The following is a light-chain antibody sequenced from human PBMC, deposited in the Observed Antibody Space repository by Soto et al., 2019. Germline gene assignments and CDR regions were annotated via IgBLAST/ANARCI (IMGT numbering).Light chain of an antibody. V-gene: IGLV2-11*01. CDR2: DVS. J-gene: IGLJ3*02. Sequence: QSALTQPRSVSGSPGQSVTISCTGTSSDVGGYNYVSWYQQHPGKAPKLMIYDVSKRPSGVPDRFSGSKSSNTASLTISGLQAEDEADYYCGSYAGSYTWVFGGGTKLTVL. CDR3: GSYAGSYTWV. CDR1: SSDVGGYNY.